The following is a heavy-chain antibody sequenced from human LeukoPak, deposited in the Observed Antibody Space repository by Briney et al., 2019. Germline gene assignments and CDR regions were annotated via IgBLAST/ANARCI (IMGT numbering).Heavy chain of an antibody. V-gene: IGHV3-15*05. Sequence: GGSLRLSCAASGFSFSNAWMSWVRQAPRKGLEWVGRIKSKTDGGTTDYAAPVKGRFTISRDNAKNTLYLQMNTLRVEDTAVYYCTRDLMDYDVSTGLHHYYMDVWGQGTTVTVSS. J-gene: IGHJ6*02. CDR3: TRDLMDYDVSTGLHHYYMDV. D-gene: IGHD3-9*01. CDR1: GFSFSNAW. CDR2: IKSKTDGGTT.